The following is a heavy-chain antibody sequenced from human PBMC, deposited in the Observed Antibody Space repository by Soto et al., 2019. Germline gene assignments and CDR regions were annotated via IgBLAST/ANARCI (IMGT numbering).Heavy chain of an antibody. J-gene: IGHJ4*02. CDR3: ARRYGGAVDY. D-gene: IGHD3-10*01. CDR2: IYHSGST. V-gene: IGHV4-59*08. CDR1: GGSISSYY. Sequence: SSETLSLTCTVSGGSISSYYWSWIRQPPGKGLEWIGYIYHSGSTNYNPSLKSRVTLSVDTSKNQFSLKLSSVTAADTAVYYCARRYGGAVDYWGQGTLVTVSS.